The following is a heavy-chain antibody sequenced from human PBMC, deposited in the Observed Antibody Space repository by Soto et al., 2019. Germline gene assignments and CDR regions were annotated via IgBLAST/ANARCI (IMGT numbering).Heavy chain of an antibody. V-gene: IGHV4-39*02. CDR1: IGSVKNSTSY. CDR2: LFYSGAT. J-gene: IGHJ2*01. Sequence: QVQLLQSGPGLVKPSETLSLTCTVSIGSVKNSTSYLVWIRQPPGKGLQWIASLFYSGATCYNPSLKGGLTISVDTAKNPHTLNLTSLTAADTAVYYCARLRYTNTWPSWYVYLWGRGTGVTVPS. D-gene: IGHD3-16*02. CDR3: ARLRYTNTWPSWYVYL.